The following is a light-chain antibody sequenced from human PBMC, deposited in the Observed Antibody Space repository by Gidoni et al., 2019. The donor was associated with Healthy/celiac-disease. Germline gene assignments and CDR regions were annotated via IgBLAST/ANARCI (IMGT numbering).Light chain of an antibody. CDR1: QSISSW. CDR3: QQYNSYSQP. V-gene: IGKV1-5*03. J-gene: IGKJ2*01. CDR2: KAS. Sequence: DIQMPQSPSTLSASVGDRVTITCRASQSISSWLAWYQQKPGKALKLLIYKASSLESGVPSRFSGSGSGTEFTLTISSLQPDDFATYYCQQYNSYSQPFGQGTKLEIK.